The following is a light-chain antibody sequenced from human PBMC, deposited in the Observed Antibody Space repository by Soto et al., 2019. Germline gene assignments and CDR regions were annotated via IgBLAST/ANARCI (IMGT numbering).Light chain of an antibody. V-gene: IGKV3D-20*01. CDR3: QQYGSSPLT. J-gene: IGKJ4*01. CDR2: DAS. Sequence: IVLTQSPATLSLYTGERATLSCRASQSLSSSYLAWYQQKPGLAPRLLIYDASSRATGIPDRFSGSGSGTDFTLTISRLEPEDFAVYYCQQYGSSPLTFGGGTKVDI. CDR1: QSLSSSY.